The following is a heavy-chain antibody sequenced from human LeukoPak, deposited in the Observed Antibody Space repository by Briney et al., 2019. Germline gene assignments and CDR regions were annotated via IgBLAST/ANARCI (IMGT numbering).Heavy chain of an antibody. CDR3: AKDESSGYYYFDH. CDR2: ISGSGGST. CDR1: GFTFSSYA. J-gene: IGHJ4*02. V-gene: IGHV3-23*01. D-gene: IGHD3-22*01. Sequence: GGSLRLSCAAYGFTFSSYAMSWVRQAPGKGLEWVSVISGSGGSTYYADSVKGRFTISRDNSKNTLYLQMNSLRAEDTAVYYCAKDESSGYYYFDHWGQGTLVTVSS.